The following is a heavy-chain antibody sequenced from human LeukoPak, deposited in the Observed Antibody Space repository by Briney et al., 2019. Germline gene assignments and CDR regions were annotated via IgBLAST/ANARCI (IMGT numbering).Heavy chain of an antibody. J-gene: IGHJ4*02. D-gene: IGHD6-19*01. CDR3: AAVQLAVAGTGI. CDR1: GFTFTSSA. Sequence: GASVTVSCKASGFTFTSSAMQWVRQARGQRLEWIGWIVVGSGNTNYAQKFQERVTITRDMSTSTAYMELSSLRSEDTAVYYCAAVQLAVAGTGIWGQGTLVTVSS. V-gene: IGHV1-58*02. CDR2: IVVGSGNT.